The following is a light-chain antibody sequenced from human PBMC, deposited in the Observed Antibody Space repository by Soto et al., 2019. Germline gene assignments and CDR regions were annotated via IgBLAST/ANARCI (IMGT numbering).Light chain of an antibody. CDR1: QDISNY. V-gene: IGKV1-33*01. CDR2: DAS. Sequence: DIQMTQSPSSLSASVGDRVTITCQASQDISNYLNWYQQTPGKAPKLLIYDASNLETGVPSRFSGSGSGTDFTFTISSLQPEDIATYYCQQYDNLPFTFGPGTQVDIK. CDR3: QQYDNLPFT. J-gene: IGKJ3*01.